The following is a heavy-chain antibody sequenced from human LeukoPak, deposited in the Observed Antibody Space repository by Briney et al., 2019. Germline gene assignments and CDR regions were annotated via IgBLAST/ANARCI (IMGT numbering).Heavy chain of an antibody. CDR2: ISSNGGST. V-gene: IGHV3-64*01. CDR1: GFTFSSYA. Sequence: GGSLRLSCAASGFTFSSYAMHWVRQVPGKGLEYVSAISSNGGSTYYANSVKGRFTISRDNSKNTLYLQMGSLRAEDMAVYYCARGWGPDIVVVPAAQPYYYGMDVWGQGTTVTVSS. J-gene: IGHJ6*02. CDR3: ARGWGPDIVVVPAAQPYYYGMDV. D-gene: IGHD2-2*01.